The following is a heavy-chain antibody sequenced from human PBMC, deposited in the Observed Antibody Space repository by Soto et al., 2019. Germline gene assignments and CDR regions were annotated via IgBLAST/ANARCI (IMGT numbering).Heavy chain of an antibody. CDR1: GFRFSIYS. Sequence: EVQLVESGGNLVQPGGSLRLSCAASGFRFSIYSMNWVRQAPGKGLEWSAYITSDTKTIKYADSVKGRFTISRDNGKNSVYLQMNSLRDEDTAVYYCARSVEGHFDYWVQGTVVTVSA. CDR2: ITSDTKTI. V-gene: IGHV3-48*02. CDR3: ARSVEGHFDY. J-gene: IGHJ4*02. D-gene: IGHD6-19*01.